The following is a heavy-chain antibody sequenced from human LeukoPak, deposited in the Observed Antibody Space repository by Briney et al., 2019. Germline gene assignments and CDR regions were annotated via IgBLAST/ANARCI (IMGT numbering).Heavy chain of an antibody. V-gene: IGHV4-39*01. CDR1: RGSLSSSSYY. Sequence: SETLSLTCTVSRGSLSSSSYYWGWIRQPPGKGLEWIGSIYYSGSTYYTPSLKSRVTISVDTSKNQFSLKLSSVTAADTAVYYCARQGWELYYFDYWGQGTLVTVSS. D-gene: IGHD1-26*01. CDR3: ARQGWELYYFDY. CDR2: IYYSGST. J-gene: IGHJ4*02.